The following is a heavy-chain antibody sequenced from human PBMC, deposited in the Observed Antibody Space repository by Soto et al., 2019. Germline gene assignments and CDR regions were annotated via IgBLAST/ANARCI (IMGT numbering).Heavy chain of an antibody. D-gene: IGHD2-15*01. CDR1: GYSFTSYW. J-gene: IGHJ4*02. V-gene: IGHV5-51*01. Sequence: PGESLKISCKGSGYSFTSYWIGWVSQMPGKGLEWMGIIYPGDSDTRYSPSFQGQVTISADKSISIAYLQWSSLKASDTAMYYCARHKAVMVGYCSGGSCYSDYWGQGTLVTVSS. CDR2: IYPGDSDT. CDR3: ARHKAVMVGYCSGGSCYSDY.